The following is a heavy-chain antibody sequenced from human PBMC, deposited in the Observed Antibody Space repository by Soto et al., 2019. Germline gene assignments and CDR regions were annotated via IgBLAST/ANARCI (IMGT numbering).Heavy chain of an antibody. CDR1: GASFSGYY. V-gene: IGHV4-34*01. J-gene: IGHJ4*02. Sequence: QVQLQQWGAGLLKPSETLSLTCAVYGASFSGYYWSWIRQPPGKGLEWIGVVNHGGSANYNPSLKSRVTISVDTSKNHFSLKLSSVTAADTAVYYCGLDMDGDYWAFEYWGQGTLVTVSS. D-gene: IGHD4-17*01. CDR2: VNHGGSA. CDR3: GLDMDGDYWAFEY.